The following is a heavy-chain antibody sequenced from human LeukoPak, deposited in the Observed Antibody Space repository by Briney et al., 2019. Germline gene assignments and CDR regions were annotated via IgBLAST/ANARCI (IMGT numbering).Heavy chain of an antibody. CDR3: ARDYGDLPYYFDY. CDR2: INAGNGNT. J-gene: IGHJ4*02. CDR1: GYTFTSYG. V-gene: IGHV1-3*01. Sequence: ASVKVSCKASGYTFTSYGISWVRQAPGQGLEWMGWINAGNGNTKYSQKFQGRVTITRDTSASTAYMELSSLRSEDTAVYYCARDYGDLPYYFDYWGQGTLVTVSS. D-gene: IGHD4-17*01.